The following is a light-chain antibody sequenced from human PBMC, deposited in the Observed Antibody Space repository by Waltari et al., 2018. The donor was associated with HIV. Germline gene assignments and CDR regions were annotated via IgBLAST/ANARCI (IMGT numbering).Light chain of an antibody. J-gene: IGLJ3*02. CDR2: SDN. Sequence: QSVLTQPPPASGTPGQRVTISCSGSSSTIGSNAVNWYQQVPGTAPKLLIYSDNQRPSGVPDRFSGSKSGTSASLAISGLQSEDEANYYCAAWDDSLNGPLFGGGTKLTVL. CDR1: SSTIGSNA. CDR3: AAWDDSLNGPL. V-gene: IGLV1-44*01.